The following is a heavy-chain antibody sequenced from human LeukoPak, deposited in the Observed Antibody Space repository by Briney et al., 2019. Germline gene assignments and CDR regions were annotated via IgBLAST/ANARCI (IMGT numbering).Heavy chain of an antibody. D-gene: IGHD5-18*01. J-gene: IGHJ4*02. CDR3: ARASKAYSSFDY. CDR1: GGSISSYY. CDR2: IYYSGST. Sequence: SETLSLTCTVSGGSISSYYWSWIRQLPGKGLEWIGYIYYSGSTNYNPSLKSRVTISVDTSKNQFSLKLSSVTAADTAVYYCARASKAYSSFDYWGQGTLVTVSS. V-gene: IGHV4-59*01.